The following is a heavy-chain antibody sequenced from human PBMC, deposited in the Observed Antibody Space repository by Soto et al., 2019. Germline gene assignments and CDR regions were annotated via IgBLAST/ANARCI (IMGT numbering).Heavy chain of an antibody. CDR2: ISYDGSNK. V-gene: IGHV3-30*18. J-gene: IGHJ4*02. D-gene: IGHD6-13*01. CDR1: GFTFSSYG. CDR3: AKLGQGSSWPYTFAY. Sequence: GGSLRLSCAASGFTFSSYGMHWVRQAPGKGLEWVAVISYDGSNKYYADSAKGRFTISRDNSKNTLYLQMNSLRAEDTAVYYCAKLGQGSSWPYTFAYWGQGTLVTVSS.